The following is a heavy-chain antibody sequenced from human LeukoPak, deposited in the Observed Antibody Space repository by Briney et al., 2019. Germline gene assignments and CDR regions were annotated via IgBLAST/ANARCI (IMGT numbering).Heavy chain of an antibody. CDR2: IYYSGST. D-gene: IGHD3-22*01. CDR1: GGSISSYY. J-gene: IGHJ3*02. CDR3: ARDPYYYDSSGYYSDAFDI. V-gene: IGHV4-59*01. Sequence: PSETLSLTCTVSGGSISSYYWSWIRQPPGKGLEWIGYIYYSGSTNYNPSLKSRVTISVDTSKNQFSLKLSSVTAADTAVYYCARDPYYYDSSGYYSDAFDIWGQGTMVTVSS.